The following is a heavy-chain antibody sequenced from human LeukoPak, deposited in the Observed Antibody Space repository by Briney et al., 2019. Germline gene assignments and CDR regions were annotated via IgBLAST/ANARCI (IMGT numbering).Heavy chain of an antibody. CDR2: INHSGST. Sequence: SETLSLTCAVYGGSFSGYYWSWIRQPPGKGLEWIGEINHSGSTNYNPSLKSRVTISVDTSKNQFSLKLSSVTAADTAVYYCARSLFSYRQGRGGSAFDIWGQGTTVTVSS. CDR3: ARSLFSYRQGRGGSAFDI. CDR1: GGSFSGYY. J-gene: IGHJ3*02. D-gene: IGHD2-2*01. V-gene: IGHV4-34*01.